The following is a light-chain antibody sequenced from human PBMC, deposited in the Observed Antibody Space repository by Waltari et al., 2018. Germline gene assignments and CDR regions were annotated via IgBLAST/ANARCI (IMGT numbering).Light chain of an antibody. Sequence: EIVLTQSPATLSLSPGERATLSCRASQSVSSYLVWYQQKPGQAPRLLIYDASHRATGIPARFSGSGSGTDFTLTINSLEPEDSAVYYCQQRSHWPPLTFGGGTKVEIK. CDR3: QQRSHWPPLT. J-gene: IGKJ4*01. CDR2: DAS. CDR1: QSVSSY. V-gene: IGKV3-11*01.